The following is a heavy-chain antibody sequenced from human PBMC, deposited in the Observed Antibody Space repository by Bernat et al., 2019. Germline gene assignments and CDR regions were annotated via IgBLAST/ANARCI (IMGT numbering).Heavy chain of an antibody. Sequence: EVQLVESGGGLVQPGGSLRLSCAASGFTFSNYVMSWVRQAPGKGLDWVSLISDGRTYYADSVKGRFTISRDNSKNNLYLQMNNLRAEDTAVYFCAKGRFPGSGSYYTSFDYWGQGTLVTVSS. CDR3: AKGRFPGSGSYYTSFDY. CDR1: GFTFSNYV. J-gene: IGHJ4*02. V-gene: IGHV3-23*04. D-gene: IGHD3-10*01. CDR2: ISDGRT.